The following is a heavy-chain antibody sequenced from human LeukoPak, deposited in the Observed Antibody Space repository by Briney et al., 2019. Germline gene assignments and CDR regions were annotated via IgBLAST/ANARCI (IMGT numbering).Heavy chain of an antibody. CDR1: GNYA. J-gene: IGHJ5*01. Sequence: PGGSLRLSCAASGNYANSWVRQVPGKGLQWVSTLSGSGGFAHYADSVKGRFATSSDTSKSTLYLQMNSLTAEDTAIYYCVSVSIVRVAWRFDSWGRGTLVTVSS. D-gene: IGHD3-16*02. CDR3: VSVSIVRVAWRFDS. V-gene: IGHV3-23*01. CDR2: LSGSGGFA.